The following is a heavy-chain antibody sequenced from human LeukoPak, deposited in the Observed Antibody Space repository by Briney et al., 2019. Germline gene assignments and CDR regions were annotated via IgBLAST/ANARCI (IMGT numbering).Heavy chain of an antibody. D-gene: IGHD3-22*01. CDR3: AREWDYDSSGYYYYY. V-gene: IGHV1-69*13. Sequence: GASVKVSCKPSGGTFSSYALSWVRQAPGQGLEWMGGITPIFGTAKYAQKFQGRVTITADESTSTAYMELSSLRSEDTAVYYCAREWDYDSSGYYYYYWGQGTLVTVSS. CDR1: GGTFSSYA. J-gene: IGHJ4*02. CDR2: ITPIFGTA.